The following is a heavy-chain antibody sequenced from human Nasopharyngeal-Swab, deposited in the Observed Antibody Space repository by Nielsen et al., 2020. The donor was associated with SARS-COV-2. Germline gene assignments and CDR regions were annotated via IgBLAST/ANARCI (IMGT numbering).Heavy chain of an antibody. CDR2: INAGNGNT. CDR3: ARGVFWSRLRLGGLDY. J-gene: IGHJ4*02. CDR1: GYTFTSYA. D-gene: IGHD5-12*01. V-gene: IGHV1-3*01. Sequence: ASVKVSCKASGYTFTSYAMHWVRQAPGQRLEWMGWINAGNGNTKYSQKFQGRVTITRDTSASTAYMELSNLRSEDTAVYYCARGVFWSRLRLGGLDYWGQGTLVTVSS.